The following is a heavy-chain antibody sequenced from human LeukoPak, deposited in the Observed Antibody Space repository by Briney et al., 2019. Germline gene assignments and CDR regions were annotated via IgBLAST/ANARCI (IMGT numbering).Heavy chain of an antibody. J-gene: IGHJ4*02. D-gene: IGHD2-8*02. CDR1: GFTFSNYY. Sequence: GGSLRLSCAASGFTFSNYYMSWIRQAPGKGLEWVSYISSNGITTYYADSVKGRFTISRDNARNSLYLQMNSLRAEDTAVYYCARVLGHFDYWGQGTLVTVSS. CDR3: ARVLGHFDY. V-gene: IGHV3-11*01. CDR2: ISSNGITT.